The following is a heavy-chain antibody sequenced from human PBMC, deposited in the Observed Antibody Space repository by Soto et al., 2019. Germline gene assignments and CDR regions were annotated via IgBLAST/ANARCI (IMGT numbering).Heavy chain of an antibody. CDR1: GGSISSGGYY. D-gene: IGHD3-3*01. Sequence: QVQLQESGPGLVKPSQTLSLTCTVSGGSISSGGYYWSWIRQHPGKGLEWIGYIYYSGSTYYNPYLKSRVTISVDTSKNQFSLKLSSVTAADTAVYYCARDRGDFWSGRGYYYYGMDVWGQGTTVTVSS. CDR2: IYYSGST. V-gene: IGHV4-31*03. CDR3: ARDRGDFWSGRGYYYYGMDV. J-gene: IGHJ6*02.